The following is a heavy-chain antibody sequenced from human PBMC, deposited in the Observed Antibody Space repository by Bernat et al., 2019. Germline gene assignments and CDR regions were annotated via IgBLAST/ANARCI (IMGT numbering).Heavy chain of an antibody. CDR3: ARDYPGDCSSASCPGVFDY. D-gene: IGHD2-2*01. J-gene: IGHJ4*02. CDR2: IKQDGSGK. CDR1: GFTFSSYS. V-gene: IGHV3-7*04. Sequence: EVQLVESGGGLVKPGGSLRLSCAASGFTFSSYSMNWVRQAPGKGLEWVSRIKQDGSGKYYVDSVKGRFTISRDNADNSLYLQMNDLRAEDTAVYFCARDYPGDCSSASCPGVFDYWGQGTLVTVSS.